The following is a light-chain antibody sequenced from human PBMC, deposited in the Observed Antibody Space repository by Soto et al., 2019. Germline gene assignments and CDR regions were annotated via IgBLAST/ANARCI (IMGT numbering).Light chain of an antibody. CDR1: XXIXXD. Sequence: DIQMTQSPXSXSASXGXXVTXTCXAXXXIXXDLGWYQQKPGKAPKRLIYAASSLQSGVPSRFSGSGSGTEFTLTISSLQPEDFATYYCLQHNSYPWTFGQGTKVEIK. V-gene: IGKV1-17*01. J-gene: IGKJ1*01. CDR2: AAS. CDR3: LQHNSYPWT.